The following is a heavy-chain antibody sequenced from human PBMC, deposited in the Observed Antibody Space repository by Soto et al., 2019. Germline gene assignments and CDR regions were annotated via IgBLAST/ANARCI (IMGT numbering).Heavy chain of an antibody. CDR3: IKVACGGWGL. D-gene: IGHD1-26*01. CDR2: INSDGSST. CDR1: GFTLNSYW. V-gene: IGHV3-74*01. Sequence: EVQLVESGGGLVQPEGSLRLSCAASGFTLNSYWMHWVRQPPGKGLVCVSRINSDGSSTSYADSVKGRFTISRDNARNIPYLHMNSLSSEGTAVYYGIKVACGGWGLWGQGTLVTVSS. J-gene: IGHJ4*02.